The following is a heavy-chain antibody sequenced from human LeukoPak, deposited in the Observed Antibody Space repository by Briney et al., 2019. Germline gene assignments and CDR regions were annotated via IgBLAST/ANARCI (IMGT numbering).Heavy chain of an antibody. CDR2: IHHNGAR. CDR3: ARPYGDYDAFDI. V-gene: IGHV4/OR15-8*01. CDR1: VGSINSGNW. Sequence: SETLSLTCGVSVGSINSGNWWTWVRQSPGKGLEWIGEIHHNGARNYNPSLKSRVTISADTFKNQFSLKLSSVTAADTAVYYCARPYGDYDAFDIWGQGTMVTVSS. J-gene: IGHJ3*02. D-gene: IGHD4-17*01.